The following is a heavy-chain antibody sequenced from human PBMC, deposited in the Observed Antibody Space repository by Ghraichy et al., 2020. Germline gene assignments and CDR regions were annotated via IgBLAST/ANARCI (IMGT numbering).Heavy chain of an antibody. V-gene: IGHV4-59*01. Sequence: SETLSLTCTVSGGSISRNYWSWIRQSPGKELEYIGYIYNSGSTDYNPSLKSRVTISVDTSKNQFSLSLSSVTAADTAVYYCARGGLSSDHDRGSFDYWGQGTLVTVSS. J-gene: IGHJ4*02. CDR1: GGSISRNY. CDR3: ARGGLSSDHDRGSFDY. D-gene: IGHD1-26*01. CDR2: IYNSGST.